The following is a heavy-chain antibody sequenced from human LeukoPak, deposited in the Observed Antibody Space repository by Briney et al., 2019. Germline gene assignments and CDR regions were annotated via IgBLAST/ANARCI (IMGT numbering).Heavy chain of an antibody. Sequence: GGSLRLSCAASGFTFSSYAMSWVRQAPGKGLEWVSAISGSGGSTYYADSVKGRFTISRDNSKNTLYLQMNSLRAEDTAVYYCAKDVVYSSSSSRYFDLWGRGTLVTVSS. J-gene: IGHJ2*01. D-gene: IGHD6-13*01. CDR3: AKDVVYSSSSSRYFDL. V-gene: IGHV3-23*01. CDR1: GFTFSSYA. CDR2: ISGSGGST.